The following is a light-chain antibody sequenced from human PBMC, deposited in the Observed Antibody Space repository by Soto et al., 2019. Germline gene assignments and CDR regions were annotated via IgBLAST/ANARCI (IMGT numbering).Light chain of an antibody. CDR2: RNN. V-gene: IGLV1-47*01. CDR3: ASWDDTLDAQV. CDR1: RSNIGRNF. J-gene: IGLJ3*02. Sequence: QSLLTKPHSASGTPGQRVAISGKGSRSNIGRNFVYWYQQVPGTAPRLLIQRNNERPSGVPDRFSGSKSGTSVSLAISGLRSDDEATYYCASWDDTLDAQVFGGGTQLTVL.